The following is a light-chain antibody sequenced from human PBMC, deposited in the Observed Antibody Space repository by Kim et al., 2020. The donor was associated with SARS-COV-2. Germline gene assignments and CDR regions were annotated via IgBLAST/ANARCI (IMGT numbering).Light chain of an antibody. CDR2: GGN. Sequence: QSVLSQPPSTSGTPGQRVTFSCSGSRSNIGSNLVSWYLHLPGAAPKLLIYGGNQRPSGVPDRFSGSQSGTAASLVISGLRSEDEAAYYCASWDDNLSGFLFGGGTQLTVL. CDR1: RSNIGSNL. J-gene: IGLJ2*01. CDR3: ASWDDNLSGFL. V-gene: IGLV1-47*01.